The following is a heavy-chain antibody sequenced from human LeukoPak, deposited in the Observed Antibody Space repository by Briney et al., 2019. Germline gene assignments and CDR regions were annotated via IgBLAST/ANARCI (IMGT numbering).Heavy chain of an antibody. V-gene: IGHV6-1*01. CDR1: GDSVSSNSAA. Sequence: SQTLSLTCAISGDSVSSNSAAWTWIRQSPSRGLEWLGRTYYRSKWYNDYAVSVKSRITINPDTSKNQFSLQLNSVTPEDTAVYCCALDTGMSHDAFDIWGQGTMVTVSS. CDR3: ALDTGMSHDAFDI. CDR2: TYYRSKWYN. D-gene: IGHD5-18*01. J-gene: IGHJ3*02.